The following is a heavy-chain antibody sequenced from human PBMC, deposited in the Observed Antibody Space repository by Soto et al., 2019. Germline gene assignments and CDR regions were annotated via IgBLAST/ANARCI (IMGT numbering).Heavy chain of an antibody. V-gene: IGHV5-10-1*01. CDR2: IDPSDSYT. CDR1: GCRFTSYW. CDR3: ASSPRGYCSSTSCRELGNYYGMDV. Sequence: PGEPLKLSCKGAGCRFTSYWISWVRQMPGKGLEWMGRIDPSDSYTNYSPSFQGHVTISADKSISTAYLQWSSLKASDTAMYYCASSPRGYCSSTSCRELGNYYGMDVWGQGTTVTVSS. J-gene: IGHJ6*02. D-gene: IGHD2-2*01.